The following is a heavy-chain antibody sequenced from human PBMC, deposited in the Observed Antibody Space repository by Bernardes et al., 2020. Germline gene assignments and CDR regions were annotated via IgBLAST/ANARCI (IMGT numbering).Heavy chain of an antibody. J-gene: IGHJ4*02. CDR3: ARDASGYTSGWYYFDY. D-gene: IGHD6-19*01. CDR1: GFTVSSNY. Sequence: GESLKISCAASGFTVSSNYMSWVRQAPGKGLEWVSVIYSGGNTYYADSVKGRFTISRDNSRNTLFLQMNSLRAEDTAVYYCARDASGYTSGWYYFDYWGQGTLVTVSS. CDR2: IYSGGNT. V-gene: IGHV3-66*01.